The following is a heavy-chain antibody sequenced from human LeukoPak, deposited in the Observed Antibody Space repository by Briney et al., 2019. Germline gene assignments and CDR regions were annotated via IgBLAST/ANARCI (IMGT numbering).Heavy chain of an antibody. CDR3: ARGDRYYDFWSGYYTGMWYFQH. J-gene: IGHJ1*01. CDR1: GGSSSGYY. V-gene: IGHV4-34*01. D-gene: IGHD3-3*01. CDR2: IKHSGST. Sequence: PSETLSLTSAVYGGSSSGYYWSWIRQPPGKGLEWIGEIKHSGSTNYNPSLKSRVTISVDTSKNQFSLKLSSVTAADTAVYYCARGDRYYDFWSGYYTGMWYFQHWGQGTLVTVSS.